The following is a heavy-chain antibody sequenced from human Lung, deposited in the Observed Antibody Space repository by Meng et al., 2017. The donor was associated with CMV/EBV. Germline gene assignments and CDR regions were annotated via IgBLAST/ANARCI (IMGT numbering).Heavy chain of an antibody. CDR1: GFNFGDYD. J-gene: IGHJ4*02. Sequence: GGXXKLSCAASGFNFGDYDMHWVRQGPGKGLEWVSCISWKGNPIWYADSVKGRFTVSRDTAKNSLYLEMNSLRPEDTALYYCVKDVDFYDSSGYYVWDQGTXVTVSS. V-gene: IGHV3-9*01. D-gene: IGHD3-22*01. CDR3: VKDVDFYDSSGYYV. CDR2: ISWKGNPI.